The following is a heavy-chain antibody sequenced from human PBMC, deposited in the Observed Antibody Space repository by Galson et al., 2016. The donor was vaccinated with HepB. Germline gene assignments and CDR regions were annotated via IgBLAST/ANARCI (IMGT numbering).Heavy chain of an antibody. Sequence: CAISGDSVSSNSAAWNWIRQSPSRGLEWLGRTYYRPQWYNEYALSVRNRITINPDTSKNHFSLQLNSLAPEDTAVYFCTRAYCGGDCYTDGALDIWGQGTMVTVSS. V-gene: IGHV6-1*01. CDR3: TRAYCGGDCYTDGALDI. J-gene: IGHJ3*02. D-gene: IGHD2-21*02. CDR2: TYYRPQWYN. CDR1: GDSVSSNSAA.